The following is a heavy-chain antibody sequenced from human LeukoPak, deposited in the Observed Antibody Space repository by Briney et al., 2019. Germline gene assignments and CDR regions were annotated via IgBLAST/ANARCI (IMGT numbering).Heavy chain of an antibody. D-gene: IGHD2-2*01. CDR2: ISYDGSNK. Sequence: AGGSLRLSCAPSGFTFSSYWMSWVRQAPGKGLEWGAVISYDGSNKYYADYVKGRFTISRDNSKNTLYLQMNSLRAEDTAVYYCARDSKGYCSSTSCYGNWFDPWGQGTLVTVSS. J-gene: IGHJ5*02. V-gene: IGHV3-30*03. CDR1: GFTFSSYW. CDR3: ARDSKGYCSSTSCYGNWFDP.